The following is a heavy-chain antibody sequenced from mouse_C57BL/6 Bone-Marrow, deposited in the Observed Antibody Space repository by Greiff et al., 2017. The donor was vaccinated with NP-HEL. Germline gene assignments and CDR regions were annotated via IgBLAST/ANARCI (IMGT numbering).Heavy chain of an antibody. V-gene: IGHV1-80*01. CDR3: ARDSSGYVDWFAY. D-gene: IGHD3-2*02. CDR1: GYAFSSYW. CDR2: IYPGDGDT. J-gene: IGHJ3*01. Sequence: VQLVESGAELVKPGASVKISCKASGYAFSSYWMNWVKQRPGKGLEWIGQIYPGDGDTNYNGKFKGKATLTADKSSSTAYMQLSSLTSEDSAVYFCARDSSGYVDWFAYWGQGTLVTVSA.